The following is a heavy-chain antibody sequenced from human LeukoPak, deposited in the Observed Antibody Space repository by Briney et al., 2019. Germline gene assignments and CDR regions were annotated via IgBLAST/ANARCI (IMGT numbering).Heavy chain of an antibody. CDR1: GGSISSSNW. V-gene: IGHV4-4*02. Sequence: SGTLSLTCAVSGGSISSSNWWSWVRQPPGKGLEWIGEIYHSGSTNYNPSLKSRVTISVDKSKNQFSLKLSSVTAADTAVYYCARVSPVVVVVVAATELVDAFDIWGQGTMVTVSS. CDR3: ARVSPVVVVVVAATELVDAFDI. J-gene: IGHJ3*02. D-gene: IGHD2-15*01. CDR2: IYHSGST.